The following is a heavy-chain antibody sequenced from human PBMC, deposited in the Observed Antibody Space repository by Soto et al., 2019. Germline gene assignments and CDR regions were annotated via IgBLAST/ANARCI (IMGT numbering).Heavy chain of an antibody. CDR1: GFTFSSYS. J-gene: IGHJ6*02. CDR2: ISSSSSYI. V-gene: IGHV3-21*01. CDR3: ARDIKQAYDFWSGYFSYYYSMDV. Sequence: EVQLVESGGGLVKPGGSLRLSCAASGFTFSSYSMNWVRQAPGKGLEWVSSISSSSSYIYYADSVKGRFTISRDNAKKPLYLQMNSLRAEDTAVYYCARDIKQAYDFWSGYFSYYYSMDVWGQGTTVTVSS. D-gene: IGHD3-3*01.